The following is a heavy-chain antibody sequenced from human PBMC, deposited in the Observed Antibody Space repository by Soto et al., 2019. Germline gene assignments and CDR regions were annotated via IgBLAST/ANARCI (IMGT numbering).Heavy chain of an antibody. J-gene: IGHJ6*02. CDR1: GYTFSDFD. V-gene: IGHV1-8*01. CDR2: MNAKSGDT. Sequence: DLEQAGAEVKRPGASVKVSCKASGYTFSDFDINWLRQASGQGPEWMGWMNAKSGDTFFAQRFQGKFNMTWDTSLSTAYMEVGSLTSDDTAMYYWARGNPFNYAGLDVWGQGTTVAVSS. CDR3: ARGNPFNYAGLDV. D-gene: IGHD3-16*01.